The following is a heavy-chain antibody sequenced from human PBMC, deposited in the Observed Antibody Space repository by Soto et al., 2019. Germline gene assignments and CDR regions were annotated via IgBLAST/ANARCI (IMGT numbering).Heavy chain of an antibody. CDR1: GYTFTSYG. J-gene: IGHJ6*02. V-gene: IGHV1-18*01. CDR2: ISAYNGST. D-gene: IGHD3-10*01. Sequence: ASVKVSCKASGYTFTSYGISWVRQAPGQGLEWMGWISAYNGSTDYADSVKGRFTISRDISRNALYLQLNSLRSEDTAVYYCVRENYYYGMDVWGQGTTVTVSS. CDR3: VRENYYYGMDV.